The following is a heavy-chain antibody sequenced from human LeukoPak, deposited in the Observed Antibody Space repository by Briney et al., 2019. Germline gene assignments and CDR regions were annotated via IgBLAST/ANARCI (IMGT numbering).Heavy chain of an antibody. J-gene: IGHJ4*02. V-gene: IGHV6-1*01. CDR3: GRETDFGVVTN. CDR2: TYYRSQQWYS. CDR1: GDSVSSNSAA. D-gene: IGHD3-3*01. Sequence: PSQTLSLTCAISGDSVSSNSAAWDWIRRSPSRGLEWLGRTYYRSQQWYSDYAPSVKGRITINADTSQNQFSLHLNSVTPEGTAVYYCGRETDFGVVTNWGQGTLVTVSS.